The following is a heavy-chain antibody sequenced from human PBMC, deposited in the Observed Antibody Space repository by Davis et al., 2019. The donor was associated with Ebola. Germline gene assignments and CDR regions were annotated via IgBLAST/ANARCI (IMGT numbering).Heavy chain of an antibody. CDR3: ARYPPLRFLEWLPKRYGMDV. V-gene: IGHV4-34*01. Sequence: SETLSLTCAVYGGSFSGYYWSWIRQPPGKGLEWIGEINHSGSTNYNPSLKSRVTISVDTSKNQFSLKLSSVTAADTAVYYCARYPPLRFLEWLPKRYGMDVWGKGTTVTVSS. J-gene: IGHJ6*04. CDR2: INHSGST. CDR1: GGSFSGYY. D-gene: IGHD3-3*01.